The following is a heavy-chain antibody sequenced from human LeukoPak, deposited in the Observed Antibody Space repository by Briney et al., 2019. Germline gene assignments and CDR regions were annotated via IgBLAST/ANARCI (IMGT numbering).Heavy chain of an antibody. J-gene: IGHJ4*02. D-gene: IGHD3-10*01. Sequence: GESLRISCKGSGYSFTSYWIGWVRQMPGKGLEWMGIIYPGDSDTRYSPSFQGQVTISADKFISIAYLQWSSLKASDTAMYYCARPRQVYGSGSYSFGYWGQGTRVIVSS. CDR1: GYSFTSYW. CDR2: IYPGDSDT. CDR3: ARPRQVYGSGSYSFGY. V-gene: IGHV5-51*01.